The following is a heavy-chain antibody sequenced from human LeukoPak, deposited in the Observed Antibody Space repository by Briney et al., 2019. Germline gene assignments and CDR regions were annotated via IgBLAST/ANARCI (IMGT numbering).Heavy chain of an antibody. CDR3: AKYAVISRDGYNFWDY. CDR1: GFSFDGYG. CDR2: IRYDGSNK. Sequence: GRSLRLSCAASGFSFDGYGMHWVRQAPGKGLEWVAFIRYDGSNKYYADSVKGRFTISRDNSKNTLYLQMNSLRAEDTAVYYCAKYAVISRDGYNFWDYWGQGTLDTVSS. V-gene: IGHV3-30*02. J-gene: IGHJ4*02. D-gene: IGHD5-24*01.